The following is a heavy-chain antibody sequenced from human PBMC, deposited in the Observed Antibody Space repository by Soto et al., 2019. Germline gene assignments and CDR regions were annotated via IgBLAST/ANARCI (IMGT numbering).Heavy chain of an antibody. J-gene: IGHJ6*03. CDR2: IYYSGST. CDR1: GGSISSSSYY. D-gene: IGHD3-3*01. V-gene: IGHV4-39*01. Sequence: SETLSLTCTVSGGSISSSSYYWGWIRQPPGKGLEWIGSIYYSGSTYYNPSLKSRVTISVDTSKNQYALKLSSVTAADTAVYYCARQLLDGGYYYYYMDVWGKGTTVTVSS. CDR3: ARQLLDGGYYYYYMDV.